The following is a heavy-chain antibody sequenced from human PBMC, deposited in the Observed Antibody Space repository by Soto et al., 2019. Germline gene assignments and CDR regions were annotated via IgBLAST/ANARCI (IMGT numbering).Heavy chain of an antibody. CDR3: ARDIDDILTGYYPLYYYGMDV. J-gene: IGHJ6*02. V-gene: IGHV3-30-3*01. CDR2: ISYDGSNK. D-gene: IGHD3-9*01. Sequence: QVQLVESGGGVVQPGRSLRLSCAASGFTFSSYAMHWVRQAPGKGLEWVAVISYDGSNKYYADSVKGRFTISRDNSKNTLYLQMNRLRAEDTAVYYCARDIDDILTGYYPLYYYGMDVWGQGTTVTVSS. CDR1: GFTFSSYA.